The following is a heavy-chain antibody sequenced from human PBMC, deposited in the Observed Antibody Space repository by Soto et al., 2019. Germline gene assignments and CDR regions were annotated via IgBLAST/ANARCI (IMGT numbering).Heavy chain of an antibody. Sequence: SETLSLTCTVSGGSISSYYWSWIRQPPGKGLEWIGYIYYSGSTNYDPSLKSRVSISVDTSKNQFSLKLSSVTAADTAVYYCARAGYFDSSGPFEYWGQGNLVTVSS. D-gene: IGHD3-22*01. V-gene: IGHV4-59*12. CDR3: ARAGYFDSSGPFEY. J-gene: IGHJ4*02. CDR2: IYYSGST. CDR1: GGSISSYY.